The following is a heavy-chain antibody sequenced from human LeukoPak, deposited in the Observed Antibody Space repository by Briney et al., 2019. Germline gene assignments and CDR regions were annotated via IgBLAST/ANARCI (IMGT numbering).Heavy chain of an antibody. V-gene: IGHV3-23*01. D-gene: IGHD5-18*01. CDR1: GFTFSSYA. Sequence: PGGSLRLSCAASGFTFSSYAMSWVRQAPGEGLEWVSAISGSGGSTYYADSVKGRFTISRDNSKDTLYLQMISLRPEDTAVYYCAKDRGYSYGYDAFDIWGQGTMVTVSS. J-gene: IGHJ3*02. CDR3: AKDRGYSYGYDAFDI. CDR2: ISGSGGST.